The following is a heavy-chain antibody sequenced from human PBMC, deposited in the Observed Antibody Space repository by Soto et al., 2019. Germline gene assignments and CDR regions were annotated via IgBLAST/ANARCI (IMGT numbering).Heavy chain of an antibody. Sequence: EVQVLDSGGGLVQPGGSLRLSCAASGFTFTNYPMAWVRQAPAKGLEWVSTISGSGGSTFYADSVQGRFTISRDNSKTTVYLQMNSLRVEDTDVYYCANRPVKFEGSYFDYWGQGTLVTVSS. V-gene: IGHV3-23*01. D-gene: IGHD3-10*01. CDR2: ISGSGGST. CDR1: GFTFTNYP. J-gene: IGHJ4*02. CDR3: ANRPVKFEGSYFDY.